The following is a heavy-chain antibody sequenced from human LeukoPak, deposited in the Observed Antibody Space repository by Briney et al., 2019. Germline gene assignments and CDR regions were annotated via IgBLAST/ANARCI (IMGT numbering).Heavy chain of an antibody. D-gene: IGHD5-24*01. V-gene: IGHV3-30-3*01. CDR3: ASPEGDGYSGGFDY. CDR2: ISYDGSNK. CDR1: GFTFSSYA. J-gene: IGHJ4*02. Sequence: GGSLRLSCAASGFTFSSYAMSWVRQAPGKGLEWVAVISYDGSNKYYVDSVKGRFTISRDNSKNTLYLQMNSLRAEDTAVYYCASPEGDGYSGGFDYWGQGTLVTVSS.